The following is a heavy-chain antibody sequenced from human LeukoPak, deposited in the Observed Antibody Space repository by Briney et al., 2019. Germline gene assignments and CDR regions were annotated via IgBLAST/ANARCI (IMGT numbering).Heavy chain of an antibody. D-gene: IGHD5-12*01. J-gene: IGHJ6*03. CDR1: GYTFTSYG. V-gene: IGHV1-18*01. CDR3: ARSGYSGYDPYYYYMDV. CDR2: ISAYNGNT. Sequence: ASVKVSCKASGYTFTSYGISWVRQAPGQGLEWMGWISAYNGNTNYAQKLQGRVTMTTDTSTSTAYMELRSLRSDDTAVYYCARSGYSGYDPYYYYMDVWGKGTTVTVSS.